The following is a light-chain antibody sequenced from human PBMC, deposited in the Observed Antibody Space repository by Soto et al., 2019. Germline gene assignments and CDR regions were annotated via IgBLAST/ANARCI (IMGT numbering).Light chain of an antibody. CDR2: GAS. CDR3: QQYSKWPLT. V-gene: IGKV3-15*01. Sequence: EIVMTQSPATLSVSPGERATLSCRASQTVSSSFLAWYRQKPGQAPRLLIYGASTRATGIPARFSGSGSGTEFTLTISSLQSEDFAVYYCQQYSKWPLTFGGGTKVEIK. CDR1: QTVSSS. J-gene: IGKJ4*01.